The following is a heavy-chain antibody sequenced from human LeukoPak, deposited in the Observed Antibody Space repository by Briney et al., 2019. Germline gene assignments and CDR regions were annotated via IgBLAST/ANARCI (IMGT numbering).Heavy chain of an antibody. D-gene: IGHD3-9*01. CDR1: DFIVSSSY. Sequence: GGSLRLSCAASDFIVSSSYVSWVRQAPGKGLEWISVIYASGTTYYTDSVRGRFIITRDHSKNTVHLQVNSLTGDDTAVYFCARVFDGFNAVHDYWGQGTQVTVSS. CDR2: IYASGTT. V-gene: IGHV3-53*01. J-gene: IGHJ4*02. CDR3: ARVFDGFNAVHDY.